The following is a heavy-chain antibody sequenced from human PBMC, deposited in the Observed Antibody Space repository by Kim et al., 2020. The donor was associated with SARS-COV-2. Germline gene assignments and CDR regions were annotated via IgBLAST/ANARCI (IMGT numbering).Heavy chain of an antibody. CDR3: ARDSGSYYGGAFDI. CDR2: ISYDGSNK. V-gene: IGHV3-30*04. D-gene: IGHD1-26*01. CDR1: GFTFSSYA. J-gene: IGHJ3*02. Sequence: GGSLRLSCAASGFTFSSYAMHWVRQAPGKGLEWVAVISYDGSNKYYADSVKGRFTISRDNSKNTLYLQMNSLRAEDTAVYYCARDSGSYYGGAFDIWGQG.